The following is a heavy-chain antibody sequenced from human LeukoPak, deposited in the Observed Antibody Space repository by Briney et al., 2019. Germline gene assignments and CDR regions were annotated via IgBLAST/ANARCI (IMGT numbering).Heavy chain of an antibody. Sequence: HPGGSLRLSCTASEFTFGDNAMIWFRQSPGKGLEWVSLIRSRALGGTTAYAASVMGRFTMSRDDSKTSAYLQMNSLETEDTAVYYCSRVERSSINNYYYYMAVWGKGTSVTVSS. D-gene: IGHD2-2*01. CDR1: EFTFGDNA. CDR2: IRSRALGGTT. CDR3: SRVERSSINNYYYYMAV. V-gene: IGHV3-49*03. J-gene: IGHJ6*03.